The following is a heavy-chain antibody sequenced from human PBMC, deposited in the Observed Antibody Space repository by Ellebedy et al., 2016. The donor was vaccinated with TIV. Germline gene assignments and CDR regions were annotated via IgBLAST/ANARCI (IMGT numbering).Heavy chain of an antibody. J-gene: IGHJ4*02. D-gene: IGHD3-10*01. V-gene: IGHV3-33*01. Sequence: PGGSLRLSCSASGFTFSSYGMHWVRQTPGKGLEWVAVIWYDGSAKYYAESVKGRFTISRDNSNNTLYLQLNSLRAEDTAVYYCARAPYRGSGGIDYWGQGILVTVSS. CDR2: IWYDGSAK. CDR3: ARAPYRGSGGIDY. CDR1: GFTFSSYG.